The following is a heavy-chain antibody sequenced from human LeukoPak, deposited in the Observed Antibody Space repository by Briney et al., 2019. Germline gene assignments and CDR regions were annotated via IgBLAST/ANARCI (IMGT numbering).Heavy chain of an antibody. D-gene: IGHD3-16*02. CDR3: AREDVIGGFDY. Sequence: GGSPRLSCAASGFTFSSYSMNWVRQAPGKGLEWVSSISSSSSYIYYADSVKGRFTISRDNAKNSLYLQMNSLRAEDTAVHYCAREDVIGGFDYWGQGTLVTVSS. CDR2: ISSSSSYI. J-gene: IGHJ4*02. V-gene: IGHV3-21*01. CDR1: GFTFSSYS.